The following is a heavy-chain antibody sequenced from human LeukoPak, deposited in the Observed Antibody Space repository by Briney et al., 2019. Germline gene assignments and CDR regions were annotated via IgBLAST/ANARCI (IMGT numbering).Heavy chain of an antibody. V-gene: IGHV1-24*01. CDR2: FDPEDGET. Sequence: ASVKVSCKASGYTFTSYGISWVRQAPGKGLEWMGGFDPEDGETVYAQKFQGRVTMTEDTSTDTAYMELSSLRSEDTAVYYCATGSGRYFDWLQPYYFDYWGQGTLVTVSS. D-gene: IGHD3-9*01. CDR1: GYTFTSYG. J-gene: IGHJ4*02. CDR3: ATGSGRYFDWLQPYYFDY.